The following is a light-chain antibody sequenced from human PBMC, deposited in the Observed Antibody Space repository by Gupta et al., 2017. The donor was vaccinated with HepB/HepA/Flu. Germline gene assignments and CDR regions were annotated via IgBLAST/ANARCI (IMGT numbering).Light chain of an antibody. V-gene: IGKV1-39*01. CDR1: QSISSY. J-gene: IGKJ3*01. Sequence: DIQMTQSPSSLSASVGDRVTITCRASQSISSYLNWYQQKPGKAPKLLIYAASSLQSGVPSRFSGSGSGTDFTLTISSLQPEDFATYYCQQSYSTSVFGPGPKVDIK. CDR3: QQSYSTSV. CDR2: AAS.